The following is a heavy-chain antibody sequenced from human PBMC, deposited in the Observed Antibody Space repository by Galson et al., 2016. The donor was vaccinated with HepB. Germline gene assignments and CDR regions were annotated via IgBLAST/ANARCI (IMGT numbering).Heavy chain of an antibody. D-gene: IGHD2-21*02. J-gene: IGHJ5*02. V-gene: IGHV3-74*01. CDR2: INNDGSDT. CDR3: AIVWAYFGGDCFSSGFSP. CDR1: GFTFRSYW. Sequence: SLRLSCAASGFTFRSYWMHWVRQAPGKGLVWVSLINNDGSDTSYEDSVKGRFTISRDNAKNTLYLQMNSLRSEDTAIYYCAIVWAYFGGDCFSSGFSPWGQGTLVTVSS.